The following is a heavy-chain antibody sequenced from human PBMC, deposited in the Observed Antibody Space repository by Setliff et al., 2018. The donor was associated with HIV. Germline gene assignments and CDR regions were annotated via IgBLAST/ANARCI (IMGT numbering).Heavy chain of an antibody. CDR1: GGSISSSSYY. CDR2: IYYSGST. CDR3: AGRGGYNDWYFDY. J-gene: IGHJ4*02. V-gene: IGHV4-39*07. Sequence: PSETLSLTCTVSGGSISSSSYYWGWIRQPPGKGLEWIGSIYYSGSTYYNPSLKSRVTISVDTSKNQFSLKLTSVTTADTAMYYCAGRGGYNDWYFDYWGQGALVTVSS. D-gene: IGHD5-12*01.